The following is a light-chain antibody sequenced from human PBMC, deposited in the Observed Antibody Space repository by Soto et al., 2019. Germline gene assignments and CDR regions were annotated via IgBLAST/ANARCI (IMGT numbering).Light chain of an antibody. V-gene: IGLV1-47*01. J-gene: IGLJ1*01. CDR2: RNN. CDR3: AAWDDSLSAFYV. CDR1: SSNIGSNY. Sequence: VLTKPPSASGTPGQRVTISCSGSSSNIGSNYVYWYQQLPGTAPKLLIYRNNQRPSGVPDRFSGSKSGTSASLAISGLRSEDEADYYCAAWDDSLSAFYVFGTGTKVTVL.